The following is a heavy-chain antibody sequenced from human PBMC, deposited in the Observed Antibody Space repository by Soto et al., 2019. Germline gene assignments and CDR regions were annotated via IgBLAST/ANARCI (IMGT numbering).Heavy chain of an antibody. D-gene: IGHD6-19*01. CDR2: VIPIFGTA. V-gene: IGHV1-69*12. J-gene: IGHJ4*02. CDR1: GGTFSSYA. Sequence: QVQLVQSGAEVKKPGSSVKVSCKASGGTFSSYAISWVRRAPGQGLEWMGGVIPIFGTANYAQKFQGRVTITADESTSPAYMELSSLRSEDTAVYYCARINSSGWYEAIDYWGQGTLVTVSS. CDR3: ARINSSGWYEAIDY.